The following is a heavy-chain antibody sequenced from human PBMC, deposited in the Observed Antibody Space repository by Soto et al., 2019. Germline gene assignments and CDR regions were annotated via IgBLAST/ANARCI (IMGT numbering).Heavy chain of an antibody. Sequence: SETLSLTCTVSGGSISSDYWSWIRQPAGKGLEWIGRIYISENTHYNPSLRSRVSMSLDTSKNQPSLNLSSVTAADTAVYYCARGVGRSSWTSFDSWGQGTLVTVSS. D-gene: IGHD6-13*01. CDR3: ARGVGRSSWTSFDS. V-gene: IGHV4-4*07. J-gene: IGHJ4*02. CDR1: GGSISSDY. CDR2: IYISENT.